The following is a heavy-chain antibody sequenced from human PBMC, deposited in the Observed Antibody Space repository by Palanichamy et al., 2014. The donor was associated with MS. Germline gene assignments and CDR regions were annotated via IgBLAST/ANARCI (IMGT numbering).Heavy chain of an antibody. CDR2: ISWNGVSI. J-gene: IGHJ4*02. D-gene: IGHD6-6*01. V-gene: IGHV3-9*01. CDR1: GFTVDDYA. Sequence: EVQLVESGGGLVQPGRSLRLSCAASGFTVDDYAMHWVRQAPGKGLEWVSGISWNGVSIDYADSVKGRFTIPRDSAKNSVYLQMTSLRAEDTALYYCAKSGASSSLHYWGQGTLVTVSS. CDR3: AKSGASSSLHY.